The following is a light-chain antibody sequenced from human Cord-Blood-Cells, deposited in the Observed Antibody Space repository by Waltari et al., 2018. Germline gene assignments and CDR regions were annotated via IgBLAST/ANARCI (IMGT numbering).Light chain of an antibody. V-gene: IGKV3-20*01. CDR1: QSVSSSY. CDR3: QQYGSSPYT. CDR2: GAS. J-gene: IGKJ2*01. Sequence: EIVLTQSPGTLSLSPGERATLSCRASQSVSSSYLAWYQQKPGQAPRLLIYGASSRATGIPYRFSGSGSGTDFTLTISRLEPEDFAVYYCQQYGSSPYTFGQRTKLEIK.